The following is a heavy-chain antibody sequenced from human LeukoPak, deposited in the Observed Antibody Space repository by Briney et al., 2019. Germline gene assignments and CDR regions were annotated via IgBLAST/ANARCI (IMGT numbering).Heavy chain of an antibody. CDR2: INPNSGGT. CDR1: GDTFTGYY. J-gene: IGHJ5*02. Sequence: ASVKVSCKASGDTFTGYYMHWVRQAPGQGLEWMGWINPNSGGTNYAQKFQGRVTMTRDTSISTAYMELSRLRSDDTAVYYCARLAYYYGSGRSRFDPWGQGTLVTVSS. D-gene: IGHD3-10*01. CDR3: ARLAYYYGSGRSRFDP. V-gene: IGHV1-2*02.